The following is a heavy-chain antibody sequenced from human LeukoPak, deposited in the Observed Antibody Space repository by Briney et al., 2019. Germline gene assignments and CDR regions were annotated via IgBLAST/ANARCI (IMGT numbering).Heavy chain of an antibody. V-gene: IGHV3-21*01. J-gene: IGHJ5*02. Sequence: GGSLRLSCVSSGLSFISSSMNWVRQTPGKGLEWVSLIRSGSTYTYYADSVKGRFTISRDNAKNSLFLQMNSISAEDTAVYYCAKDLAVSSNAWGQGTLVTVSS. CDR3: AKDLAVSSNA. CDR1: GLSFISSS. D-gene: IGHD6-19*01. CDR2: IRSGSTYT.